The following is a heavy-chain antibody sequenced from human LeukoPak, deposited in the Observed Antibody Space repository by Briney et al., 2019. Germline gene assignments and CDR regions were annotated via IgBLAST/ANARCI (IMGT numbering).Heavy chain of an antibody. Sequence: PGGSLRLSCAASGFTFSTYWMSWVRQAPGKGLEWAANIKQDGSEKSYVDSVKGRFTISRDNAKNSLYLQMNSLRAEDTAVYYCTRGLRDFDYWGQGTLVTVSS. CDR3: TRGLRDFDY. V-gene: IGHV3-7*04. J-gene: IGHJ4*02. D-gene: IGHD3-16*01. CDR2: IKQDGSEK. CDR1: GFTFSTYW.